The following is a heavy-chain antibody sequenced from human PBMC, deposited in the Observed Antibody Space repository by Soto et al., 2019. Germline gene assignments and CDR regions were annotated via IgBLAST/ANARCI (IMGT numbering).Heavy chain of an antibody. J-gene: IGHJ4*02. V-gene: IGHV3-72*01. CDR1: GFTSSDHY. CDR2: TRNKANSYTT. D-gene: IGHD2-15*01. Sequence: GGSLRHSCAVSGFTSSDHYMDCVSQAPRKGLEWVGRTRNKANSYTTEYAASVKGRSTISRDDSKNALYLQMNSLKTEDTAVYYCARSVVVPKYYFDYWGKGTLVTVSS. CDR3: ARSVVVPKYYFDY.